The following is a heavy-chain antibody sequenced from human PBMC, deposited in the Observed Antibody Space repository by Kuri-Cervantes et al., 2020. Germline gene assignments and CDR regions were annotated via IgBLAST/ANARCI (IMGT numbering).Heavy chain of an antibody. CDR1: GGSFSGYY. V-gene: IGHV4-38-2*01. CDR3: ARHRGNTYGKMWDFDY. CDR2: MFHSGIT. J-gene: IGHJ4*02. D-gene: IGHD5-18*01. Sequence: SETLSLTCAVYGGSFSGYYWGWIRQPPGKGLEWIASMFHSGITYYNPSLKSRVTISMDTSKNHFSLRMSSVTAADTAVYYCARHRGNTYGKMWDFDYWGQGNLVTVSS.